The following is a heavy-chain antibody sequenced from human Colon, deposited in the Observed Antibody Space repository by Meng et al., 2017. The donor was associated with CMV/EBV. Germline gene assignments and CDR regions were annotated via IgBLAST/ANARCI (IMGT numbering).Heavy chain of an antibody. Sequence: GESLKISCAASGYSFSSYAMSWVRQAPGKGLELVSILYSGGNNPYYADSVQGRFTISRDNSKNTVYLQMNSLRAEDSAVYYCAKGADFHDFWSGFAYWGQGAVVTVSS. J-gene: IGHJ4*02. CDR3: AKGADFHDFWSGFAY. V-gene: IGHV3-23*03. D-gene: IGHD3-3*01. CDR2: LYSGGNNP. CDR1: GYSFSSYA.